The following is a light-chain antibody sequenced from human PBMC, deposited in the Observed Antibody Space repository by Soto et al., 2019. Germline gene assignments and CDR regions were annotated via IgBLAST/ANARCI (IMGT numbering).Light chain of an antibody. J-gene: IGLJ2*01. CDR3: QSWDTSLSGSV. CDR1: SSNIGAGYD. CDR2: GNT. V-gene: IGLV1-40*01. Sequence: QSVLTQPPSVSGAPGQRVTISCTGSSSNIGAGYDVNWYQQLPGTAPKLLIYGNTNRPSGVPDLFSGSKSGTSGSLAISGLQTEDEADYYCQSWDTSLSGSVFGGGTKLTVL.